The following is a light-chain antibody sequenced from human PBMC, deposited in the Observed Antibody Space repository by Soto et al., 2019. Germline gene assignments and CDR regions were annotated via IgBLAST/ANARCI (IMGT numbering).Light chain of an antibody. CDR3: QQYGSSPKT. Sequence: EIVLTQSPGTLSLSPGERATLSCRASQSVSSSYLAWYQQKPGQAPRVLIYAASSRATGIPDRFSGSGSGTDFTLTISRLEPEDFAVFYCQQYGSSPKTFGQGTKVDIK. CDR2: AAS. CDR1: QSVSSSY. V-gene: IGKV3-20*01. J-gene: IGKJ1*01.